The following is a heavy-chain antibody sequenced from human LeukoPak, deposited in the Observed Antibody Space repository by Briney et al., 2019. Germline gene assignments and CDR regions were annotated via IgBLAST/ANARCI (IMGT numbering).Heavy chain of an antibody. J-gene: IGHJ4*02. Sequence: GGSLRLSCAASGFTFSSYEMNWVRQAPGKGLEWVANIKQDGSEKYYVDSVKGRFTISRDNAKNSLYLQMNSLRAEDTAVYYCARDPYCLDYWGQGTLVTVPS. D-gene: IGHD2-15*01. CDR2: IKQDGSEK. CDR3: ARDPYCLDY. V-gene: IGHV3-7*01. CDR1: GFTFSSYE.